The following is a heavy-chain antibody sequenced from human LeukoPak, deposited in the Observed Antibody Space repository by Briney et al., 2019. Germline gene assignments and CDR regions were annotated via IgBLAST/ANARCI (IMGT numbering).Heavy chain of an antibody. CDR1: CGSISSYY. CDR2: IYYSGST. D-gene: IGHD6-19*01. CDR3: ARGPSTGWYLFDY. J-gene: IGHJ4*02. V-gene: IGHV4-59*01. Sequence: PSETLPLTCTVSCGSISSYYWSWIRQPPGEGLEWIGYIYYSGSTNYNPSLKSRVTISVDTSKNQFSLTLSSVTAADTAVYYCARGPSTGWYLFDYWGQGTLVTVSS.